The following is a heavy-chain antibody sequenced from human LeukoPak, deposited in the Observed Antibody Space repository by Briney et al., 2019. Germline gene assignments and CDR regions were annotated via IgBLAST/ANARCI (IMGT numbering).Heavy chain of an antibody. CDR3: ASAISNYDFWSGEVGYYFDY. CDR2: MYYSGST. D-gene: IGHD3-3*01. J-gene: IGHJ4*02. Sequence: SETLSLTCTVSGGSISSSSYYWGWIRQPPGKGLEWIGSMYYSGSTYYNPSLKSRVTISVDTSKNQFSLKLSSVTAADTAVYYCASAISNYDFWSGEVGYYFDYWGQGTLVTVSS. V-gene: IGHV4-39*07. CDR1: GGSISSSSYY.